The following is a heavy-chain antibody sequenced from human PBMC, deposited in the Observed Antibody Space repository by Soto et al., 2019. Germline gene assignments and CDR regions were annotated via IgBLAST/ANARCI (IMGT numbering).Heavy chain of an antibody. CDR2: IYTSGST. J-gene: IGHJ6*02. V-gene: IGHV4-4*07. Sequence: PSETLSLTCTVSGGSISSYYWSWIWQPAGKGLEWIGRIYTSGSTNYNPSLKSRVTMSVDTSKNQFSLKLSSVTAADTAVYYCARDRRHGGYYGMDVWGQGTTVTVSS. D-gene: IGHD2-15*01. CDR3: ARDRRHGGYYGMDV. CDR1: GGSISSYY.